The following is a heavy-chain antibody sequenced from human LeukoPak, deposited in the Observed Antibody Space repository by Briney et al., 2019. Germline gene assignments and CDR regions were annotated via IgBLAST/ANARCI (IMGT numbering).Heavy chain of an antibody. CDR3: ARAGVSGAGEVKDIVVVPAARGDYYYYYYMDV. Sequence: GRSQRLSCAASGFTFSSNGMHWVRQAPGKGLEWVAVISNDGSNKYYADSVKGRFTISRDNAKNTLYLQMNSPRAEDTAVYYCARAGVSGAGEVKDIVVVPAARGDYYYYYYMDVWGKGTTVTVSS. J-gene: IGHJ6*03. D-gene: IGHD2-2*01. CDR2: ISNDGSNK. CDR1: GFTFSSNG. V-gene: IGHV3-30*03.